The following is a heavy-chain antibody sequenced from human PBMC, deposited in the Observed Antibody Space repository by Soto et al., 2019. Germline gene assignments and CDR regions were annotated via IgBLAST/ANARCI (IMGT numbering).Heavy chain of an antibody. V-gene: IGHV4-31*03. CDR1: GGSISSGGDY. CDR3: ARESYYYGMDV. J-gene: IGHJ6*02. Sequence: SETLSLTCTVSGGSISSGGDYWSWIRQHPGKGLEWIEYIKYSGSTYYNPSLKSRITISLDTSKNQFSLKLSSVTAADTAVYYCARESYYYGMDVWGQGTTVTVSS. CDR2: IKYSGST.